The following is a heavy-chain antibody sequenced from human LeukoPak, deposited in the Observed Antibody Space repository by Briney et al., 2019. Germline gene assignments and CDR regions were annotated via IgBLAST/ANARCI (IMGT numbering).Heavy chain of an antibody. D-gene: IGHD6-19*01. V-gene: IGHV4-30-2*01. CDR1: GGSISSGGYY. CDR3: ASQGSGWGAFDY. CDR2: IYHSGST. Sequence: SQTLSLTCTVSGGSISSGGYYWSWIRQPPGKGPEWIGYIYHSGSTYYNPSLKSRVTISVDRSKNQFSLKLSSVTAADTAVYYCASQGSGWGAFDYWGQGTLVTVSS. J-gene: IGHJ4*02.